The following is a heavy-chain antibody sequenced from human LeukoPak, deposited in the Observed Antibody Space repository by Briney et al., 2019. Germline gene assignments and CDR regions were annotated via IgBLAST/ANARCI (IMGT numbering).Heavy chain of an antibody. CDR2: IYYSGST. Sequence: TSETLSLTCTVSGGSISSSSYYWGWLRQPPGKGLEWIGYIYYSGSTNYNPSLKSRVTISVDTSKNQCSLKLSSVTVADTAVYYCARETSQKGAHYMDVWGKETTVTISS. V-gene: IGHV4-61*01. CDR3: ARETSQKGAHYMDV. J-gene: IGHJ6*03. D-gene: IGHD3-16*01. CDR1: GGSISSSSYY.